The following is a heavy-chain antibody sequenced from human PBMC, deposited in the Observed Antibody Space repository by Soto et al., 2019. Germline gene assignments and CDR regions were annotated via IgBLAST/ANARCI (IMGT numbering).Heavy chain of an antibody. V-gene: IGHV1-18*04. CDR2: ISAYNGNT. D-gene: IGHD6-19*01. CDR1: GYTFTSYG. Sequence: ASVKVSCTASGYTFTSYGSSWVRHAPGQGLEWMGWISAYNGNTNYAQKLQGRVTMTTDTSTSTAYMELRSLRSDDTAVYYCARVGDSSGWYYFDYWGQGTLVTVSS. J-gene: IGHJ4*02. CDR3: ARVGDSSGWYYFDY.